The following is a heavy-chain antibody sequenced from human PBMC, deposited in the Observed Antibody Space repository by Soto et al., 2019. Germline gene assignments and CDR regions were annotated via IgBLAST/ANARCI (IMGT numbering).Heavy chain of an antibody. J-gene: IGHJ4*02. V-gene: IGHV3-30*03. CDR1: GFTFSSYG. D-gene: IGHD1-1*01. CDR3: ATSVYNWNDWVFDY. CDR2: ISYDGINK. Sequence: QVQLVESGGGVVQPGRSLRLSCAASGFTFSSYGMHWVRQAPGKGLEWVSGISYDGINKYYADSVKGRFTISRDNSKNEVYLQMNSLRAEDKAVYYCATSVYNWNDWVFDYWGQGTMVTVSS.